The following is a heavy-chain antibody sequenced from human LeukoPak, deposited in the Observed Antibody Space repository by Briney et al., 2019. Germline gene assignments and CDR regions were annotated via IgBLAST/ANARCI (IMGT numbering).Heavy chain of an antibody. CDR2: IYYSGST. J-gene: IGHJ4*02. D-gene: IGHD5-24*01. Sequence: SETLSLTCTVSGGSISSYYWSWIRQLPGKGLEWIGYIYYSGSTNYNPSLKSRVTISVDTSKNQFSLKLSSVTAADTAMYYCAAGSKGGYNWDYWGQGTLVTVSS. V-gene: IGHV4-59*01. CDR1: GGSISSYY. CDR3: AAGSKGGYNWDY.